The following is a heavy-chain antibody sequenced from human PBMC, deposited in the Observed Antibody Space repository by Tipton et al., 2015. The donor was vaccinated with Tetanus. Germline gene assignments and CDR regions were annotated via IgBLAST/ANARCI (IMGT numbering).Heavy chain of an antibody. CDR1: GGSISSGGYY. CDR2: TYYSGST. D-gene: IGHD1-26*01. J-gene: IGHJ4*02. CDR3: ARDQARGARGWNYFDY. Sequence: TLSLTCTVSGGSISSGGYYWSWIRQHPGKGLEWIGDTYYSGSTYYNPSLKSRVTISVDTSKNQFSLKVNSVTAADTAVYYCARDQARGARGWNYFDYWGQGTLVTVSS. V-gene: IGHV4-31*03.